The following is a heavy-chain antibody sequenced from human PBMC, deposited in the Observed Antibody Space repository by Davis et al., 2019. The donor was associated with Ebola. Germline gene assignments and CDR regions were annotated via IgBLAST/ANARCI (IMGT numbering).Heavy chain of an antibody. CDR3: ARGGDDILTGYYSYGMDV. D-gene: IGHD3-9*01. CDR2: IGTAGDT. CDR1: GFTFSSYD. V-gene: IGHV3-13*01. J-gene: IGHJ6*02. Sequence: GESLKISCAASGFTFSSYDMHWVRQATGKGLEWVSAIGTAGDTYYPGSVKGRFIIYRENAKDSLYLQMNSLRAGDTAVYYCARGGDDILTGYYSYGMDVWGQGTTVTVSS.